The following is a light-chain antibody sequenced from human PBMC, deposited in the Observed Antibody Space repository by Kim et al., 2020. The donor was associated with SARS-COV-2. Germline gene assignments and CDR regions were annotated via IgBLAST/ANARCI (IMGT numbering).Light chain of an antibody. Sequence: GQRVTISFTGSSSNIGAGYDVHWYQQLPGTAPKLLIYGNSNRPSGVPDRFSGSKSGSSASLAITGLQAEDEADYYCRSYDSRGHVVFGGGTQLTV. CDR1: SSNIGAGYD. CDR2: GNS. J-gene: IGLJ2*01. CDR3: RSYDSRGHVV. V-gene: IGLV1-40*01.